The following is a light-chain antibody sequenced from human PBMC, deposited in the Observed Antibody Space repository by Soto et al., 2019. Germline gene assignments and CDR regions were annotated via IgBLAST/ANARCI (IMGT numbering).Light chain of an antibody. Sequence: QSALTQPASVSGSPGQSITISCTGTSRDIGGYNYVSWYQQHPGKAPKLMIYEVSNRTSGVSNRFSGSKSGNTASLTISGLQAEDEADYYCTSYTSSSTNYVFGTGTKLTVL. CDR3: TSYTSSSTNYV. J-gene: IGLJ1*01. V-gene: IGLV2-14*01. CDR2: EVS. CDR1: SRDIGGYNY.